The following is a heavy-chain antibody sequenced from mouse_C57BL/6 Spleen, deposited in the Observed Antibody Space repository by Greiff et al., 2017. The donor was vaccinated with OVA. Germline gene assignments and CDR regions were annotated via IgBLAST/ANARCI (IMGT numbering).Heavy chain of an antibody. V-gene: IGHV1-50*01. J-gene: IGHJ2*01. Sequence: QVQLQQPGAELVKPGASVKLSCKASGYTFTSYWMQWVKQRPGQGLEWIGEIDPSDSYTNYNQKFKGKATLTVDTSSSTAYMQLSSLTSEDSAVYYCARYRVDYWGQGTTLTVSS. CDR3: ARYRVDY. CDR2: IDPSDSYT. CDR1: GYTFTSYW.